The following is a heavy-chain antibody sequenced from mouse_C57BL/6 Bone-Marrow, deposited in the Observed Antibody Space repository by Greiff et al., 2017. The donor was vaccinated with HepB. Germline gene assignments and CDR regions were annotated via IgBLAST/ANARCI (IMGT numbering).Heavy chain of an antibody. CDR1: GYTFTTYP. Sequence: QVQLKESGAELVKPGASVKMSCKASGYTFTTYPIEWMKQNHGKSLEWIGNFHPYNDDTKYNEKFKGKATLTVEKSSSTVYLELSRLTSDDSAVYYCARRGYGSPYWYFDVWGTGTTVTVSS. CDR3: ARRGYGSPYWYFDV. V-gene: IGHV1-47*01. CDR2: FHPYNDDT. J-gene: IGHJ1*03. D-gene: IGHD1-1*01.